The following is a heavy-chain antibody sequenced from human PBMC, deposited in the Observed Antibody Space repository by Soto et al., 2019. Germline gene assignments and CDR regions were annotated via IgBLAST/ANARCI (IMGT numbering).Heavy chain of an antibody. CDR3: ASRADTDYYYGMDV. V-gene: IGHV5-51*01. D-gene: IGHD5-18*01. CDR2: VYPDDSDI. CDR1: GYKFTSYW. J-gene: IGHJ6*02. Sequence: PGESLKISCKGSGYKFTSYWIGWVRQMPGKGLEWMGNVYPDDSDIKYSPSFEGQVTMSVDKSISTAYLQWTSLRASDTAVYFCASRADTDYYYGMDVWGQGTKVTVSS.